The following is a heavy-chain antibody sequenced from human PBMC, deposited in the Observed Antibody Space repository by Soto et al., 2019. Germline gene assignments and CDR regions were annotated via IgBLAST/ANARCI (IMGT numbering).Heavy chain of an antibody. J-gene: IGHJ4*02. Sequence: QVELVQSGAEVKKPGSSARVSCKASGGAFNNYGFTWVRQASGQGLEWMGQIIPLFSTTHYAQKFQGRVSITADGSTSTVHMELSSLTSEDTAVYYCARDGNLSSSYGDFDYWGQGTLVIVSS. V-gene: IGHV1-69*01. CDR1: GGAFNNYG. CDR3: ARDGNLSSSYGDFDY. D-gene: IGHD6-6*01. CDR2: IIPLFSTT.